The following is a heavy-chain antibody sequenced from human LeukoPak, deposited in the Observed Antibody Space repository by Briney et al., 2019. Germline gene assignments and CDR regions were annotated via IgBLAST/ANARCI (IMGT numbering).Heavy chain of an antibody. CDR2: ISSGGSTI. CDR1: GFIFRDYY. J-gene: IGHJ4*02. V-gene: IGHV3-11*01. D-gene: IGHD4-17*01. CDR3: AKAGLRRTYYFDY. Sequence: GGSLRLSCAASGFIFRDYYMSWIRQAPGKGLEWISYISSGGSTIYYTDSVKGRFTISRDDAKNSLYLHMNNLRAEDTAVYYCAKAGLRRTYYFDYWGQGTLVTVSS.